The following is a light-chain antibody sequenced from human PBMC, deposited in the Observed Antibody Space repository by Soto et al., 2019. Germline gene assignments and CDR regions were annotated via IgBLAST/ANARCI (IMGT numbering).Light chain of an antibody. V-gene: IGLV6-57*03. Sequence: FMLTQPPPVSESPGKTVTISCTRSSGSIASNYVQWYQQRPGSAPTTVIYEDNQRPSGVPDRFSGSIDSSSNSASLTISGLKTEDEADYYCQSYDSSNVVFGGGTKVTVL. CDR1: SGSIASNY. J-gene: IGLJ2*01. CDR2: EDN. CDR3: QSYDSSNVV.